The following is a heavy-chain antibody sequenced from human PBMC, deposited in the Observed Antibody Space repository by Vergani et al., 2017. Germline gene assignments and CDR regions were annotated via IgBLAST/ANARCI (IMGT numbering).Heavy chain of an antibody. CDR3: ARGYSSSWYNYYYYMDV. CDR1: GFTFSSYG. V-gene: IGHV3-33*01. CDR2: IWYDGSNK. Sequence: QVQLVESGGGVVQPGRSLRLSCAASGFTFSSYGMHWVRQAPGKGLEWVAVIWYDGSNKYYADSVKGRFTISRDNSKNTLYLQMNSLRAEDTAVYYCARGYSSSWYNYYYYMDVWGKGTTVTVSS. J-gene: IGHJ6*03. D-gene: IGHD6-13*01.